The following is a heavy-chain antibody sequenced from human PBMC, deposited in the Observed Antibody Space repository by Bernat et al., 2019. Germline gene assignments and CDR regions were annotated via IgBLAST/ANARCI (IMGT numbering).Heavy chain of an antibody. D-gene: IGHD3-10*01. J-gene: IGHJ6*02. V-gene: IGHV3-9*01. CDR3: ARASMVRGVKGPLV. CDR1: GFTFDDYA. Sequence: EVQLVESGGGLVQPGRSLRLSCAASGFTFDDYAMHWVRQAPGKGLEWVSGISWNSGSIGYADSVKGRFTISRDNAKNSLYLQMNSLRAEDTAVYYCARASMVRGVKGPLVWGQGTTVTVSS. CDR2: ISWNSGSI.